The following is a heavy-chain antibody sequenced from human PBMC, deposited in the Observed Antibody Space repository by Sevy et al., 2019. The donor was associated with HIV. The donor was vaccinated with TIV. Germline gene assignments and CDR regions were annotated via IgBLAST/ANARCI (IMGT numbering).Heavy chain of an antibody. CDR2: ISWNGADI. V-gene: IGHV3-9*01. Sequence: GGSLRLSCAASNLTFEDYAMHWVRRAPGKGLEWVSGISWNGADIGFAASVKGRFTISRDNDKSSVYLQINSLTPEDTGVYYCAKGQQLITQSGSYFYYGMNVWGQGTTVTVSS. CDR1: NLTFEDYA. D-gene: IGHD6-13*01. CDR3: AKGQQLITQSGSYFYYGMNV. J-gene: IGHJ6*02.